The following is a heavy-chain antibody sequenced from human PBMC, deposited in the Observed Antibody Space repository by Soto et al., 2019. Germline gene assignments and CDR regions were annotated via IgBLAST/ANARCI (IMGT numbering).Heavy chain of an antibody. CDR2: ISGSGGST. CDR1: GFTFTNFA. CDR3: AKDPYYDFWSGSSFDY. D-gene: IGHD3-3*01. J-gene: IGHJ4*02. V-gene: IGHV3-23*01. Sequence: GGSLRLSCAASGFTFTNFAMSWVRQAPGKGLEWVSGISGSGGSTYYTDSAKGRFTISRDNSKNTLYMQMNSLRPEDTAVYYCAKDPYYDFWSGSSFDYWGQGTLVTVSS.